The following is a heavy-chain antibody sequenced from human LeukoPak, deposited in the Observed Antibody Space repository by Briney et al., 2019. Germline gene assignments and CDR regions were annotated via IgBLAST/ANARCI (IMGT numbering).Heavy chain of an antibody. D-gene: IGHD2-21*01. CDR3: AKVVGGDCCGDY. CDR1: GFTFSSYG. Sequence: PGGSLRLSCAASGFTFSSYGMHWVRQAPGKGLEWVAVISYDGSNKYYADSVKGRFTISRDNSKNTLYLQMNSLRAEDTAVYYCAKVVGGDCCGDYWGQGTLVTVSS. V-gene: IGHV3-30*18. CDR2: ISYDGSNK. J-gene: IGHJ4*02.